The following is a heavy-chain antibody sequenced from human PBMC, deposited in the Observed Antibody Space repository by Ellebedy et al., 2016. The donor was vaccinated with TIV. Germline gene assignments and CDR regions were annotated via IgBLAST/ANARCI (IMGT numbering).Heavy chain of an antibody. Sequence: GESLKISCAASGFSFSSYAMSWVRQAPGKGLEWVSGIVGSGGSRYADSVKGRFTISRDNSKSTLDLQMSSLRAEDTAVYYCAKDRTPGDGYWVFDFWGQGTQVTVSS. D-gene: IGHD5-18*01. CDR2: IVGSGGSR. CDR1: GFSFSSYA. V-gene: IGHV3-23*01. J-gene: IGHJ4*02. CDR3: AKDRTPGDGYWVFDF.